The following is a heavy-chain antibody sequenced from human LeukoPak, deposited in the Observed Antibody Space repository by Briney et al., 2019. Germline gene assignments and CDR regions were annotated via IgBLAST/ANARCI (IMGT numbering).Heavy chain of an antibody. D-gene: IGHD3-3*01. CDR2: IWYDGTNE. Sequence: GGSLRLSCAASGFAFSNYGMHWVRLAPGKGLEWVALIWYDGTNENYADSVKGRFTISRDNSRNTLYLQLNSLRAEDTAVYYCARESRIWSGIWNFDYWGQGTLVIVSS. CDR3: ARESRIWSGIWNFDY. V-gene: IGHV3-33*01. J-gene: IGHJ4*02. CDR1: GFAFSNYG.